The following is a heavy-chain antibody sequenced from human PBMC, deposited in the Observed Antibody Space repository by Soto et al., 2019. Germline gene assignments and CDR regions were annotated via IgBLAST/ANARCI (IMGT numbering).Heavy chain of an antibody. D-gene: IGHD3-22*01. Sequence: GGSLRLSCAASGFTFSSYAMSWVRQAPGKGLEWVSAISGSGGSTYYADSVKGRFTISRDNSKNTLYLQMNSLRAEDTAVYYCARDRVESGYPEYFQHWRQGTLVTVSP. CDR2: ISGSGGST. J-gene: IGHJ1*01. CDR1: GFTFSSYA. V-gene: IGHV3-23*01. CDR3: ARDRVESGYPEYFQH.